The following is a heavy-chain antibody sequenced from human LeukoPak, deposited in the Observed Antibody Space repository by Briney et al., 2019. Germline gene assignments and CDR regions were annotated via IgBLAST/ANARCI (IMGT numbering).Heavy chain of an antibody. CDR2: IYYSGST. Sequence: SETLSLTCTVSGGSISSYYWSWIRQPPGKGLEWIGYIYYSGSTNYNPSLKSRVTISVDTSKNQFSLKLSSVTAAGTAFYYCARGRDSYDSSSNFDYWGQGTLVTVSS. D-gene: IGHD3-22*01. V-gene: IGHV4-59*01. CDR1: GGSISSYY. J-gene: IGHJ4*02. CDR3: ARGRDSYDSSSNFDY.